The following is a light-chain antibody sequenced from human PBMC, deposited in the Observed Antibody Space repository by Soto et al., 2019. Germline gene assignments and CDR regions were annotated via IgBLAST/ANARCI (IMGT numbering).Light chain of an antibody. CDR1: SSNIENNP. CDR3: GTWDSSLSAGV. CDR2: DND. Sequence: QSVLTQPPSVSAAPGQRVSISCSGSSSNIENNPVSWYQQFAGTVPRLLIHDNDKRPSTISERFSGSKSGTSATLGITGLQTGDEADYYCGTWDSSLSAGVFGGGTKLTVL. V-gene: IGLV1-51*01. J-gene: IGLJ2*01.